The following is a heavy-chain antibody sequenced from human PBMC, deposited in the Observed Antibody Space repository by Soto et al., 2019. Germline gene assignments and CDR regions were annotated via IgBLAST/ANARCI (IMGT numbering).Heavy chain of an antibody. CDR1: GYTFSAYY. CDR3: ARAPPPKVAAADFAY. Sequence: QGVLVQSGTEVKKPGASVKVSCKSSGYTFSAYYIHWVRQAPGQGLEWLGWINPNSGGTKYAQMFQRRLTMTRDTYTNTTYLEVSSLRSDDSVMYFCARAPPPKVAAADFAYWGQGTLLTVSS. D-gene: IGHD2-2*01. V-gene: IGHV1-2*02. J-gene: IGHJ4*02. CDR2: INPNSGGT.